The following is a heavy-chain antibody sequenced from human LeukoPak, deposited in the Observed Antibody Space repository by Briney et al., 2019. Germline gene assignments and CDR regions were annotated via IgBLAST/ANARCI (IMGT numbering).Heavy chain of an antibody. J-gene: IGHJ4*02. CDR2: IWYDGSNK. D-gene: IGHD3-22*01. V-gene: IGHV3-33*01. CDR3: AREYYYDSSGSHFDY. CDR1: GFTFSSYG. Sequence: PGGSLRLSCAASGFTFSSYGMHWVRQAPGKGLEWVAVIWYDGSNKYYADSVKGRFTISRDNSKNTLYLQMNSLRAEDTAVYYCAREYYYDSSGSHFDYWGQGTLVTVSS.